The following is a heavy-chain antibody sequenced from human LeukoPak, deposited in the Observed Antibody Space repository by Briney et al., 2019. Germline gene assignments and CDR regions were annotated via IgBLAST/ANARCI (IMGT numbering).Heavy chain of an antibody. CDR1: GYTFTTYA. Sequence: ASVKASCKTSGYTFTTYAINWVRQAPGQGLEWMGRINPNNGGTNYAQKFQGRVTMTGDTSISTAYMELSSLRSDDTAVYYCTRESGSYHGNDYWGQGTLVTVSS. J-gene: IGHJ4*02. D-gene: IGHD1-26*01. CDR3: TRESGSYHGNDY. CDR2: INPNNGGT. V-gene: IGHV1-2*06.